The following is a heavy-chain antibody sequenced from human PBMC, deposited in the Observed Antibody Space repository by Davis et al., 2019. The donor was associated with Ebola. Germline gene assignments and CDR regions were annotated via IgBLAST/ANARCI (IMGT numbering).Heavy chain of an antibody. CDR1: GGTFSSYA. CDR2: INPTGDTT. D-gene: IGHD2/OR15-2a*01. Sequence: ASVKVSCKASGGTFSSYAISWVRQAPGQGLEWMGIINPTGDTTTYARKFQGRVTMTTDTSTSTAYMELRSLRSDDTALYYCARDTLGRALFDYWGQGTLVTVSS. J-gene: IGHJ4*02. CDR3: ARDTLGRALFDY. V-gene: IGHV1-46*01.